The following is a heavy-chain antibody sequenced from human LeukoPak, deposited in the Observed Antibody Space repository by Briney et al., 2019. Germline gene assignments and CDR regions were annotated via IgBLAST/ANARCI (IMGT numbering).Heavy chain of an antibody. J-gene: IGHJ4*02. Sequence: PVKVSCKASGGTFSSYAISWVRQAPGQGLEWMGGIIPIFGTANYAQKFQGRVTITADESTSTAYMELSSLRSEDTAVYYCAGVLRYFDWLLGYDYWGQGTLVTVSS. V-gene: IGHV1-69*13. CDR2: IIPIFGTA. CDR1: GGTFSSYA. D-gene: IGHD3-9*01. CDR3: AGVLRYFDWLLGYDY.